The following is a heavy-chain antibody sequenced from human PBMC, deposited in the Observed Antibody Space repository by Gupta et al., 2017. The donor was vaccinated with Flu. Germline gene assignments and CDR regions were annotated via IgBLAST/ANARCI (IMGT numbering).Heavy chain of an antibody. CDR2: IYYRGST. D-gene: IGHD3-9*01. CDR1: INRSNYY. Sequence: INRSNYYWGWIRRPPGKGLEWIGSIYYRGSTYFNPSLESRVTISVDTSKNQLSLKLSSVTAADTAIYYCARAIYSASPFDYWGQGTRVTVSS. J-gene: IGHJ4*02. CDR3: ARAIYSASPFDY. V-gene: IGHV4-39*01.